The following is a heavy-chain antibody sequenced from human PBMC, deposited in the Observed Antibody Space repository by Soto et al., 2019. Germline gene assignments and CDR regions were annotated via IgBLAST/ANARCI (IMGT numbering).Heavy chain of an antibody. CDR2: IYHSGRT. J-gene: IGHJ4*02. CDR3: ARWVEVSLDYFDS. V-gene: IGHV4-31*03. D-gene: IGHD2-15*01. Sequence: SETLSLTCTVSGGSISNGYYYWSWVRQNPGKGLEWIGHIYHSGRTYYNPSLKSRVTISVDTSKNQFSLNPSSVTAADTAVYYCARWVEVSLDYFDSWGQGTPVTVSS. CDR1: GGSISNGYYY.